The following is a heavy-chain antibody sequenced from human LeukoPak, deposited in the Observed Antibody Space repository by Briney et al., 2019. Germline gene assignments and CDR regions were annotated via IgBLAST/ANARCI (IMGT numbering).Heavy chain of an antibody. V-gene: IGHV1-18*01. Sequence: AASVKVSCKASGYTFTSYGISWVRQAPGQGLEWMGWISAYNGNTNYAQKLQGRVTMTTDTSTSTAYMELRSLRSDDTAVYYCARDPKTYYYGSGSYYDASADWGQGTLVTVSS. D-gene: IGHD3-10*01. CDR1: GYTFTSYG. J-gene: IGHJ4*02. CDR3: ARDPKTYYYGSGSYYDASAD. CDR2: ISAYNGNT.